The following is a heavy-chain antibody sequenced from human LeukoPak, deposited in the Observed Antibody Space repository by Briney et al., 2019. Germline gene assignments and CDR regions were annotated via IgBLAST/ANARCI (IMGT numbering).Heavy chain of an antibody. Sequence: ASVKVSCKASGYTFTSYDINWVRQATGQGLEWMGWMNPNSGNTGYAQKFQGRVTMTRNTSISTAYMELSSLRSEDTAVYYCATGGRGYDFWSGYHRPRTYYYYYYMDVWGKGTTVTVSS. CDR2: MNPNSGNT. CDR1: GYTFTSYD. V-gene: IGHV1-8*01. J-gene: IGHJ6*03. D-gene: IGHD3-3*01. CDR3: ATGGRGYDFWSGYHRPRTYYYYYYMDV.